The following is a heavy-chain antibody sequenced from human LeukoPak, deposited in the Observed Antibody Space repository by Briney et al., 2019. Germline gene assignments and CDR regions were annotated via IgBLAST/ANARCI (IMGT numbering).Heavy chain of an antibody. Sequence: SVKVSCKASGGTFSSYAISWVRQAPGQGLEWMGGIIPIFGTANYAQKFQGRVTITVDKSTSTAYMELSSLISEDTAVYYCARIRYSGYDLLSYYYYYMDVWGKGTTVTVSS. J-gene: IGHJ6*03. CDR2: IIPIFGTA. V-gene: IGHV1-69*06. D-gene: IGHD5-12*01. CDR1: GGTFSSYA. CDR3: ARIRYSGYDLLSYYYYYMDV.